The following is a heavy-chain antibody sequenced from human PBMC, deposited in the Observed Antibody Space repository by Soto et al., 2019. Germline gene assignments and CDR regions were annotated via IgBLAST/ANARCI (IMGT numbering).Heavy chain of an antibody. V-gene: IGHV4-31*03. CDR1: GGSISSGGYY. CDR2: IYYSGST. D-gene: IGHD2-15*01. J-gene: IGHJ5*02. Sequence: QVQLQESGPGLVKPSQTLSLTCTVSGGSISSGGYYWSWIRQHPGKGLEWIGYIYYSGSTYYNPSLKSRVTISVDTSKNQFSLKLSSVTAADTAVYYCARVVYCSGGSCYGIRGFDPWGQGTLVTVSS. CDR3: ARVVYCSGGSCYGIRGFDP.